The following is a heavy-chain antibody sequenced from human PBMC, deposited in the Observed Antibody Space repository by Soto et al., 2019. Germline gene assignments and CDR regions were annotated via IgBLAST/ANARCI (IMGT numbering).Heavy chain of an antibody. Sequence: EVQLVESGGGLVKPGGSLRLSCAAFGFTFSDYAMSWVRQAPGKGLEWVSSINTNSYYIYYGDSVKGRFTTSRDNAQNSLYLQMHSLRVEDTAVYYCGSRGPAVTATAPSDYWGQGTLFIVSS. CDR2: INTNSYYI. J-gene: IGHJ4*02. CDR3: GSRGPAVTATAPSDY. D-gene: IGHD4-17*01. CDR1: GFTFSDYA. V-gene: IGHV3-21*01.